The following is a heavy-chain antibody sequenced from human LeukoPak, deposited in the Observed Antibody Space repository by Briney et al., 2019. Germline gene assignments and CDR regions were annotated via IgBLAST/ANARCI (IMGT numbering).Heavy chain of an antibody. J-gene: IGHJ5*02. Sequence: ASVKVSCKASGYTFTSYDIHWVRQATGQGLEWMGWMNPNSGNTGYAQKFQGRVTMTRNTSISTAYMELSSPRSEDTAVYYCARITIFGNWFDPWGQGTLVTVSS. CDR3: ARITIFGNWFDP. CDR1: GYTFTSYD. D-gene: IGHD3-3*01. CDR2: MNPNSGNT. V-gene: IGHV1-8*01.